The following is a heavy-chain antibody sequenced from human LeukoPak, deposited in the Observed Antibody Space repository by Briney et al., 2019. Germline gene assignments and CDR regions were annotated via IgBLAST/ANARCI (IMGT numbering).Heavy chain of an antibody. Sequence: PGGSLRLSCAASGFTFSGSAIHWVRQASGKGLEWVGRIRDKATSYATAYIASVKGRFTISRDDSKNTAYLQMSSLKTEDTAVYYCTRWDCTTTGCYPFDYWGQGTLVTVSS. V-gene: IGHV3-73*01. CDR3: TRWDCTTTGCYPFDY. D-gene: IGHD2-2*01. CDR1: GFTFSGSA. CDR2: IRDKATSYAT. J-gene: IGHJ4*02.